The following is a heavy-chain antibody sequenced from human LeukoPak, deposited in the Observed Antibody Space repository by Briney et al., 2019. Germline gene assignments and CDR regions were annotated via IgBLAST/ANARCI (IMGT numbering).Heavy chain of an antibody. CDR2: MNPSSGNT. CDR1: GYTFTSYD. J-gene: IGHJ6*03. CDR3: AIRYGSGEKYYYYYYMDV. V-gene: IGHV1-8*01. D-gene: IGHD3-10*01. Sequence: ASVKVSFTASGYTFTSYDINWVRQAPGQGLEWMGWMNPSSGNTGYAQKFQGRVTMTRNTSISTAYMELSSLRSEDTAVYYCAIRYGSGEKYYYYYYMDVWGKGTTVTVSS.